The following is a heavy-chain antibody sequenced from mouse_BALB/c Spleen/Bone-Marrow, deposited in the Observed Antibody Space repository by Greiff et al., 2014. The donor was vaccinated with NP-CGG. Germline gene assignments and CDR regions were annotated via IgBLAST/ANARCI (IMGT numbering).Heavy chain of an antibody. D-gene: IGHD2-10*02. V-gene: IGHV5-4*02. Sequence: EVQRVESGGGLVKPGGSLKLSYAASGSTFSDYYIYWLRQTPEKRLEWVATISDGGNYSYYPDSVKGRFTISRDNAKNNLYLQMSSLKSEDTAMYYCARSRMRYGAMDYWGQGTSVTVFS. CDR1: GSTFSDYY. J-gene: IGHJ4*01. CDR2: ISDGGNYS. CDR3: ARSRMRYGAMDY.